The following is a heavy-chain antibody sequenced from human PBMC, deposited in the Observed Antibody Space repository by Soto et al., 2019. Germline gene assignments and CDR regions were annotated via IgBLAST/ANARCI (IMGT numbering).Heavy chain of an antibody. CDR3: AKGPNRGGSYYDYWDFAL. Sequence: PGGSLRLSCAASGFTFSSYAMSWVRQAPGKGLEWVSAISGSGGSTYYADSVEGRFTISRDNSKNTLYVQMNSLRAEDTAVYHCAKGPNRGGSYYDYWDFALWGRGTL. CDR2: ISGSGGST. CDR1: GFTFSSYA. J-gene: IGHJ2*01. V-gene: IGHV3-23*01. D-gene: IGHD1-26*01.